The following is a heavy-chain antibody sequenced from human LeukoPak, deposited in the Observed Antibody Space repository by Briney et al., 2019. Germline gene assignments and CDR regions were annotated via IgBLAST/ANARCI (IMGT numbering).Heavy chain of an antibody. J-gene: IGHJ5*02. CDR1: GFTVSSNY. Sequence: GGSLRLSCAASGFTVSSNYMSWVRQAPGRGLEWVSIIYGGGATYYADSVKGRFIISRDDSKNTLFLQMSSLRAEDTAVYYCARDQWFGLWGQGTLVTVSS. CDR3: ARDQWFGL. CDR2: IYGGGAT. V-gene: IGHV3-66*02.